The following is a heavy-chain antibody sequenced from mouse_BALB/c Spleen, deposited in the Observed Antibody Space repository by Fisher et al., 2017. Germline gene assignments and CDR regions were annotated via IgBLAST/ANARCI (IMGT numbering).Heavy chain of an antibody. J-gene: IGHJ4*01. CDR3: ARDTGTEAMDY. D-gene: IGHD4-1*01. V-gene: IGHV1S45*01. Sequence: KFKGKATLTVDKSSSTAYMQLNSLTSEDSAVYYCARDTGTEAMDYWGQGTSVTVSS.